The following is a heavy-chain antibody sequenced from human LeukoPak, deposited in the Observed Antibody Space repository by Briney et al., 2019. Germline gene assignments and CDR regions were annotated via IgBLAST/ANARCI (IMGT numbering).Heavy chain of an antibody. CDR2: IYYSGST. CDR1: GGSISSNSYY. J-gene: IGHJ4*02. D-gene: IGHD5-18*01. Sequence: SETLSLTCTVSGGSISSNSYYWGWIRQPPGKGLEWIGSIYYSGSTYYNPSLKSRVTISVDTSKNQFSLKLSSVTAADTAVYYCARGAWAVDTDYWGQGTLVTVSS. V-gene: IGHV4-39*07. CDR3: ARGAWAVDTDY.